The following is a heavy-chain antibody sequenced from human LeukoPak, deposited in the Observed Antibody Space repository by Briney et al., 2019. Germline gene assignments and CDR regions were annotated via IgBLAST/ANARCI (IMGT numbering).Heavy chain of an antibody. D-gene: IGHD2-8*02. V-gene: IGHV3-74*01. J-gene: IGHJ6*02. Sequence: GGSLRLSCAASGFTFSSYAMSWVRQAPGKGLVWVSRISPEGSGTTYADSVKGRFTISRDNSKNTLYLQMNSLRDEDAAVYRCTRVQAGRSGLMDVWGRGTTVTVSS. CDR1: GFTFSSYA. CDR2: ISPEGSGT. CDR3: TRVQAGRSGLMDV.